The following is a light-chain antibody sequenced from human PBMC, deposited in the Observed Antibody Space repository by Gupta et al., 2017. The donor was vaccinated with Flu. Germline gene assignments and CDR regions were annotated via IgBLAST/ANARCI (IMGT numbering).Light chain of an antibody. V-gene: IGKV1-9*01. CDR3: QQLSYYSYT. CDR1: QVSNGY. J-gene: IGKJ4*01. Sequence: PSLLFASGESSISTSCAGRQVSNGYLAWYQQKPGKAPKVLISSASSLLSGVPARFSGSGSGTDFTLTISRLEPEDFAAYSCQQLSYYSYTFGRGTKLEI. CDR2: SAS.